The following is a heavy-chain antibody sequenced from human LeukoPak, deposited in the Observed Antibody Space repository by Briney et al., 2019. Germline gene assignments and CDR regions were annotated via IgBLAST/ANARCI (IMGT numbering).Heavy chain of an antibody. CDR3: ARSEYSYGADAFDI. CDR2: INPNSGGT. V-gene: IGHV1-2*02. CDR1: GYTFTGYY. J-gene: IGHJ3*02. Sequence: ASVKVSCKASGYTFTGYYIHWVRQAPGQGPEWMGWINPNSGGTNYAQKFQDRVTMTSDTSISTVYMELNNLRSDDTAVYYCARSEYSYGADAFDIWGQGTMVTVSS. D-gene: IGHD5-18*01.